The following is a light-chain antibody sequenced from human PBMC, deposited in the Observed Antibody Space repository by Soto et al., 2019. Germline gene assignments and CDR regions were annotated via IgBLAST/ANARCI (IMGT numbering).Light chain of an antibody. J-gene: IGKJ3*01. V-gene: IGKV3-20*01. CDR1: QSVGSTY. CDR2: GVS. CDR3: QQYGTSPLT. Sequence: EIVLTQSPGTLSLSPGERATLSCRASQSVGSTYLAWYQQKPGQAPKLLIYGVSSRATGIPDRFSGSGSGTDFTLTISRREPEVFAVYYCQQYGTSPLTFGPGTKVDI.